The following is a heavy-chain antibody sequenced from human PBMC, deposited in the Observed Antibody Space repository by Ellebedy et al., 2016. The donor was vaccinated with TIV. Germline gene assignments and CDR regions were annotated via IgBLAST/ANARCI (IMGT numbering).Heavy chain of an antibody. CDR1: GGSINTYY. J-gene: IGHJ3*02. CDR2: VHYTGST. V-gene: IGHV4-59*12. Sequence: GSLRLSCTASGGSINTYYWTWIRQPPGKGLEYIGYVHYTGSTNYNPSLRSRVTLSVDSFKKQFSLKLDSVTAADTAVYYCARDSKKGWAFDIWGQGTMVTVSS. CDR3: ARDSKKGWAFDI.